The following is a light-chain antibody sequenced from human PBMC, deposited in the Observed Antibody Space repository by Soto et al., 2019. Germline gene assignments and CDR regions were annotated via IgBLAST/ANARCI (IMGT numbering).Light chain of an antibody. CDR1: QRVNKQ. V-gene: IGKV3-11*01. Sequence: LSCRASQRVNKQLAWYQHKPGQDPRLLIYDKSYRDNGIPDRFSGSGAGTDFTLTISRREPEELAVYYCQKRGTFGPGTKVDN. J-gene: IGKJ3*01. CDR3: QKRGT. CDR2: DKS.